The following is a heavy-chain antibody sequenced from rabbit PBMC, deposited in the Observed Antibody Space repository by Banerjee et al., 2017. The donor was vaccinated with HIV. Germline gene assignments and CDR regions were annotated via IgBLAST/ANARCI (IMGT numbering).Heavy chain of an antibody. CDR3: ASSAYAGSSFDL. CDR1: GFSFSSSYW. Sequence: QQQLEESGGDLVKPEGSLTLTCTASGFSFSSSYWICWVRQAPGKGLEWIACIYTGSSGSIYYASWVNGRFTISLDNAQNTVFLQMTSLTAADTATYFCASSAYAGSSFDLWGPGTLVTVS. V-gene: IGHV1S45*01. D-gene: IGHD8-1*01. J-gene: IGHJ4*01. CDR2: IYTGSSGSI.